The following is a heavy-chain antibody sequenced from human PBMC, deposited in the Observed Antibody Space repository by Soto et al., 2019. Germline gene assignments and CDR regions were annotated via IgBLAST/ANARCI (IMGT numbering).Heavy chain of an antibody. V-gene: IGHV1-69*13. CDR1: GGTFSSYA. CDR3: ARSIPANLKLPYFDE. Sequence: GASVKVSCKASGGTFSSYAISWVRQAPGQGLEWMGGIIPIFGTANYAQKFQGRVTITADESTSTAYMELSSLRSEDTAVYYCARSIPANLKLPYFDEWGQGSLVTVSS. CDR2: IIPIFGTA. D-gene: IGHD2-21*01. J-gene: IGHJ4*02.